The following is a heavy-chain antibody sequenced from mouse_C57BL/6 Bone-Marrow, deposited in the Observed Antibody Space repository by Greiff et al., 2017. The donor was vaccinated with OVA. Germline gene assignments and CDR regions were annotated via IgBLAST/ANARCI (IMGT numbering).Heavy chain of an antibody. Sequence: EVKLMESGAELVRPGASVKLSCTASGFNIKDDYMHWVKQRPEQGLEWIGWIDPENGETEYASKFQGTATITADTSSTTAYLQISSLTSEDTAVYYCTSYGHFDYWGQGTTLTVSS. CDR3: TSYGHFDY. J-gene: IGHJ2*01. CDR1: GFNIKDDY. V-gene: IGHV14-4*01. CDR2: IDPENGET. D-gene: IGHD1-1*02.